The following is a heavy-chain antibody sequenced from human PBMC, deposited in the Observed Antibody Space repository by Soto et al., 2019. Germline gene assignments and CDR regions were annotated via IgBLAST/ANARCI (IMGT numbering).Heavy chain of an antibody. J-gene: IGHJ4*02. CDR2: IIISGDST. V-gene: IGHV3-23*04. Sequence: EVQLVQSGGGLVQPGGSLRLSCEASGFTFSSFAMSWVRQAPGKGLEWVSAIIISGDSTYYSDSVKGRFTISRDTSKNTMYLQMNSLRADDPALYYCAKGLRAVAGLYFAYWGQGSLVTVSS. CDR3: AKGLRAVAGLYFAY. CDR1: GFTFSSFA. D-gene: IGHD6-19*01.